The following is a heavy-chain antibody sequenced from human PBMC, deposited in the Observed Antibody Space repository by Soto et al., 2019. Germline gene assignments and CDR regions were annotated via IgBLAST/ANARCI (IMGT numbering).Heavy chain of an antibody. V-gene: IGHV1-8*01. J-gene: IGHJ4*02. CDR1: GYSFATYD. CDR3: ARARSHYSAEDFDY. D-gene: IGHD3-10*01. CDR2: MSPTSGDT. Sequence: QVQLVQSGAEVEKPGASVKVSCKASGYSFATYDINWVRQAPGQGLEWMGWMSPTSGDTGYAQNFQGRVTMTRKTSRSTAYMERSSLRSEDTAIYYCARARSHYSAEDFDYWGQGTLVTVSS.